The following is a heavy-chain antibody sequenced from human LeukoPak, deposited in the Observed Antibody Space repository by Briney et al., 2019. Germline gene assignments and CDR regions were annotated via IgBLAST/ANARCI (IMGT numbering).Heavy chain of an antibody. D-gene: IGHD2-15*01. CDR2: ISGDGTST. J-gene: IGHJ4*02. CDR3: AKDRQGYCSGGSCYYFDY. Sequence: GGSLRLPCAASGFTFDDYAMHWVRQAPGKGLEWVSTISGDGTSTYYADSVKGRFSVSRDNSKNSLYLQMNSLRTEDTALYYCAKDRQGYCSGGSCYYFDYWGQGTLVTVSS. CDR1: GFTFDDYA. V-gene: IGHV3-43*02.